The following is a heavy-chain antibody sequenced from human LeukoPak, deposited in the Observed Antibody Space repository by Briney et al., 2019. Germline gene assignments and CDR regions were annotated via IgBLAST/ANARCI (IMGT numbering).Heavy chain of an antibody. D-gene: IGHD2-2*01. Sequence: SETLSLTCTVSGGSISSGGYYWSWIRQHPGKGLEWIGYIYYSGSTYYNPSLKSRVTISVDTSKNQFSLKLSSVTAADTAVYYCARVESPAAMHYYGMDVWGQGTTVTVSS. CDR3: ARVESPAAMHYYGMDV. CDR2: IYYSGST. CDR1: GGSISSGGYY. V-gene: IGHV4-31*03. J-gene: IGHJ6*02.